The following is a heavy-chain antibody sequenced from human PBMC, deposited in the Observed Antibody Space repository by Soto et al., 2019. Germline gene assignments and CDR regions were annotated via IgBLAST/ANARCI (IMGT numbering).Heavy chain of an antibody. CDR3: ARLGGYCTTSCYGYYAMDV. CDR2: FYYSGST. Sequence: SETLSLTCTVSGGSISSGTYSWGWIRQSPGKGLEWIGTFYYSGSTNYNPSLKSRVTMSVDTSKNQFSLKVSSVTAADTALYYCARLGGYCTTSCYGYYAMDVWGQGTTVTVS. CDR1: GGSISSGTYS. D-gene: IGHD2-8*01. V-gene: IGHV4-39*01. J-gene: IGHJ6*02.